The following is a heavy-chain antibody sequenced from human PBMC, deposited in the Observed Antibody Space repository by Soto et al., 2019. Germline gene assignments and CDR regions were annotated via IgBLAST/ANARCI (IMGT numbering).Heavy chain of an antibody. Sequence: EVQLVESGGGLVQPGGSLRLSCAASGFTFSSYEMNWVRQAPGKGLEWVSYISSSGSSIYYADSVKGRFTISRDNAKNSLYLQMNSLRAEDTAVYYCARDRYSGYDSDYWGQGTLVTVSS. CDR2: ISSSGSSI. CDR1: GFTFSSYE. J-gene: IGHJ4*02. V-gene: IGHV3-48*03. D-gene: IGHD5-12*01. CDR3: ARDRYSGYDSDY.